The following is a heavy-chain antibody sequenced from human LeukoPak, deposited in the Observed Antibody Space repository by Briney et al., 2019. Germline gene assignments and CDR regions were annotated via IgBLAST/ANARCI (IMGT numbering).Heavy chain of an antibody. Sequence: ASVKVSCKASGYTFNSYGINWVRQAPGQGLEWMGWISGYSGNTNYAQRLQGRVTMTTDTSTSTAYMELRSLRSDDTAVYYCARDRSSGWFIYWGQGILVTVSS. CDR3: ARDRSSGWFIY. CDR1: GYTFNSYG. CDR2: ISGYSGNT. D-gene: IGHD6-19*01. J-gene: IGHJ4*02. V-gene: IGHV1-18*01.